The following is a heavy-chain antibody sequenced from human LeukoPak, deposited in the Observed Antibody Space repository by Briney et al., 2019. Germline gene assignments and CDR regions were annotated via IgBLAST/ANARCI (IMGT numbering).Heavy chain of an antibody. J-gene: IGHJ2*01. Sequence: PGGSLRLSCAASGFTVSSNYMSWVRQAPGKGLEWVSAIRGGGEDTYYPDSVKGRFTISRDNSKNTLYLQMNSLRAEDTAIYYCAKPRAMTTGVGRYFDLWGRGTLVTVSS. D-gene: IGHD1-1*01. CDR1: GFTVSSNY. CDR3: AKPRAMTTGVGRYFDL. CDR2: IRGGGEDT. V-gene: IGHV3-23*01.